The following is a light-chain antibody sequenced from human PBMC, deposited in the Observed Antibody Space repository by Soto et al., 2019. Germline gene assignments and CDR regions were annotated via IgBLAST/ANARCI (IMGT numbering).Light chain of an antibody. CDR1: QSVGAN. V-gene: IGKV3-15*01. J-gene: IGKJ1*01. CDR2: GAS. Sequence: EIVMTQSPATLSVSPGERATLSCRASQSVGANLAWYQQKPGQAPRLLIYGASTRAAGISPRFSGGGSGTEFTLTISNLQSEDFGVYYCQQYTYWPRTFGQGTKVGIK. CDR3: QQYTYWPRT.